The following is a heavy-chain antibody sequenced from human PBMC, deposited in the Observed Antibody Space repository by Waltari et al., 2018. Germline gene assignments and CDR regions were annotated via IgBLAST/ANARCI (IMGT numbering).Heavy chain of an antibody. CDR3: ARGGLYGQQLLESAFEI. J-gene: IGHJ3*02. D-gene: IGHD6-13*01. Sequence: QVQLVQSGAEVQKPGSSVKVSCKASGGSFSTYAITWVRQAPGQGLEWMGGIIPMFETANYAQKFQERVTITTDGSMTTAYMELSSLTSEDTAVYYCARGGLYGQQLLESAFEIWGQGTKVTVAS. CDR2: IIPMFETA. CDR1: GGSFSTYA. V-gene: IGHV1-69*05.